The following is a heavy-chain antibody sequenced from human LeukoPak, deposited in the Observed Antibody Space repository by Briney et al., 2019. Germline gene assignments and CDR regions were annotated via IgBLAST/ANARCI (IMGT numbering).Heavy chain of an antibody. J-gene: IGHJ4*02. CDR1: GYTFSDYY. D-gene: IGHD2-15*01. CDR3: ARVAPQNCSGGTCFPF. V-gene: IGHV1-2*02. CDR2: INPNSGVT. Sequence: GASVTVSCKASGYTFSDYYIHWVRQAPGQGLEWMGWINPNSGVTKYALKFQGRVTMTRDTSISTAYMELSGLTSDDTALYYCARVAPQNCSGGTCFPFWGQGTLVTVSS.